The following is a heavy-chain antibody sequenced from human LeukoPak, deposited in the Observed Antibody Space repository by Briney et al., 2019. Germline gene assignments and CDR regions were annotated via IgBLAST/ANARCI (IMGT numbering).Heavy chain of an antibody. J-gene: IGHJ4*02. CDR1: GFTFSSYG. CDR2: IWYDGSNK. V-gene: IGHV3-33*01. D-gene: IGHD3-10*01. Sequence: GRSLRLSCAASGFTFSSYGMHWVRQAPGKGLKWVAIIWYDGSNKYYADSVKGRFTISRDNSKNTLYLQMNSLRAEDTAVYYCARGDYYGSRGDYWGQGTLVTVSS. CDR3: ARGDYYGSRGDY.